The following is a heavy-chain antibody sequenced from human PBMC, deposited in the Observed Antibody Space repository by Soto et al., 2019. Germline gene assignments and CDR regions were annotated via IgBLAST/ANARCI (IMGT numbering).Heavy chain of an antibody. Sequence: QVQLVQSGAEVKKPGSSVKVSCKASGGTFSSYTISWVRQAPGQGLEWMGRIIPILGIANYAQKFQGRVTITADKSTSTAYMELSSLRSEDTAVYYCARDLRFLEWLLLYYWGQGTLVTVSS. CDR1: GGTFSSYT. V-gene: IGHV1-69*08. J-gene: IGHJ4*02. CDR3: ARDLRFLEWLLLYY. CDR2: IIPILGIA. D-gene: IGHD3-3*01.